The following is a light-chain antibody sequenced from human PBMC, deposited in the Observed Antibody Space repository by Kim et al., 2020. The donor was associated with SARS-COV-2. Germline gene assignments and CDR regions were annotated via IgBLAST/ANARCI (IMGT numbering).Light chain of an antibody. CDR1: QSVLYSSNNKNY. Sequence: ERATINYKSSQSVLYSSNNKNYLAWYQQKPGQPPKLLIYWASTRESGVPDRFSGSGSGTDFTLTISSLQAEDVAVYYCQQYYSTPTFGQGTKLEI. V-gene: IGKV4-1*01. J-gene: IGKJ2*01. CDR3: QQYYSTPT. CDR2: WAS.